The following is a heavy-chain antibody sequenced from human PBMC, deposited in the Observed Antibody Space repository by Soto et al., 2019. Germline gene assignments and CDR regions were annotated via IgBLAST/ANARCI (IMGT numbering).Heavy chain of an antibody. CDR3: ASGCSGGSCYLDY. CDR2: INHSGST. J-gene: IGHJ4*02. D-gene: IGHD2-15*01. Sequence: SETLSLTCAVYGGSFSGYYWSWIRQPPGKGLEWIGEINHSGSTNYNPSLKSRVTISVDTSKNQFSLKLSSVTAADTAVYYCASGCSGGSCYLDYWGQGTLVTVSS. V-gene: IGHV4-34*01. CDR1: GGSFSGYY.